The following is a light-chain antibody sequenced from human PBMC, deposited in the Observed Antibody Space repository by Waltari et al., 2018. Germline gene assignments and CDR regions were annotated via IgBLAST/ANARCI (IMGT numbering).Light chain of an antibody. Sequence: DIVMTQSPDSLAVSLGERATINCKSSQSVLYSSNNNNYLAWYRQKPGQPPTLLFYWASTRASGVPDRFSGSGSGTDFTLTISSLQAEDVAVYYCQQYYTTPRTFGQGTTVEIK. V-gene: IGKV4-1*01. CDR2: WAS. CDR1: QSVLYSSNNNNY. CDR3: QQYYTTPRT. J-gene: IGKJ1*01.